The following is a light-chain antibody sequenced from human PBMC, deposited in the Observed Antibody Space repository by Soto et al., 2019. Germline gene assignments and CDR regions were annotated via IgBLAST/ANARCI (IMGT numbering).Light chain of an antibody. Sequence: DIILTPSPDSLSVSLGERATINCKSIHIVFYKSHNNNFLAWYQQKPGKAPKLLIYKASNLESGVPSRFSARGSGTEFTLSISSLQPDDFATYYCQQYSSYWTFGQGTKVDIK. J-gene: IGKJ1*01. CDR3: QQYSSYWT. V-gene: IGKV1-5*03. CDR1: HIVFYKSHNNNF. CDR2: KAS.